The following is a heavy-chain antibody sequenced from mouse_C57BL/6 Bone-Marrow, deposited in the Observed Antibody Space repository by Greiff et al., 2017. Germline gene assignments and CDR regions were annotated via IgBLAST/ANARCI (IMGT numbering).Heavy chain of an antibody. CDR1: GFTFSDYG. CDR3: ARTYYSNYVAY. V-gene: IGHV5-17*01. CDR2: ISSGRSTI. D-gene: IGHD2-5*01. Sequence: EVHLVESGGGLVKPGGSLKLSCAASGFTFSDYGMHWVRQAPEKGLEWVAYISSGRSTIYYADTVKGRFTISRDNAKNTLFLQMTSLRSEDTAMYYCARTYYSNYVAYWGQETLVTVSA. J-gene: IGHJ3*01.